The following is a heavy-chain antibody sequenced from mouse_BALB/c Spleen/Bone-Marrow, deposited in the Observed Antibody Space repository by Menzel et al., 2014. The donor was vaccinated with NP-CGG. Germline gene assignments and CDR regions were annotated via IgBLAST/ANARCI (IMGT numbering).Heavy chain of an antibody. J-gene: IGHJ3*01. CDR3: TFLVKEDFAY. CDR1: GYSFTSYW. Sequence: EVQLQQSGTVLARPGASVKMSCKASGYSFTSYWMHWVKQRPGQGLEWIGAFYPGNNDTTYNQKFKGKAKLTAVTSASTAYMELSSLTNEDAASQYCTFLVKEDFAYWGQGTPVTVS. CDR2: FYPGNNDT. D-gene: IGHD2-10*02. V-gene: IGHV1-5*01.